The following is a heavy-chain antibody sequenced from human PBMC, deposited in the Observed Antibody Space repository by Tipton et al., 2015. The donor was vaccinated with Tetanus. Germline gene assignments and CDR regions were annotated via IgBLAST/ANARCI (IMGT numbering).Heavy chain of an antibody. J-gene: IGHJ4*02. D-gene: IGHD5-24*01. CDR3: ARTTRRWLRPDY. CDR1: GDSMTDFY. CDR2: IFYNGRT. V-gene: IGHV4-59*01. Sequence: TLSLTCNVSGDSMTDFYWSWIRQPPGKGLEWIAYIFYNGRTQSNPSLKRRVSISVDTAKNQFSLQLSSVTAADTAIYYCARTTRRWLRPDYWGQGILVTVSS.